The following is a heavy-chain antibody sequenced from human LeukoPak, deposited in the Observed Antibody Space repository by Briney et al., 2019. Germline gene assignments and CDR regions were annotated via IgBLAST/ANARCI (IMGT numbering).Heavy chain of an antibody. V-gene: IGHV3-11*01. Sequence: KTGGSLRLSCAASGFTFSDYYMSWIRQAPGKGLEWVSYISSSGSTIYYADSVKGRFTISRDNAKNSLYLQMNSLRAEDTAVYYCAKDLDFWSGPSDYWGQGTLVTVSS. CDR3: AKDLDFWSGPSDY. CDR2: ISSSGSTI. J-gene: IGHJ4*02. D-gene: IGHD3-3*01. CDR1: GFTFSDYY.